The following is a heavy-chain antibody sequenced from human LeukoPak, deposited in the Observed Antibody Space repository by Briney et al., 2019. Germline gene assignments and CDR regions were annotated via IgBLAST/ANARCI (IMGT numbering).Heavy chain of an antibody. J-gene: IGHJ4*02. CDR1: GGSISSGSYY. CDR3: ARGCGGNPLDY. V-gene: IGHV4-61*02. D-gene: IGHD4-23*01. Sequence: SETLSLTCTVSGGSISSGSYYWSWIRQPAGKGLEWIGRIYTSGSTNYNPSLKSRVTISVDTSKNQFSLKLSSVTAADTAVYYCARGCGGNPLDYWGQGTLVTVSS. CDR2: IYTSGST.